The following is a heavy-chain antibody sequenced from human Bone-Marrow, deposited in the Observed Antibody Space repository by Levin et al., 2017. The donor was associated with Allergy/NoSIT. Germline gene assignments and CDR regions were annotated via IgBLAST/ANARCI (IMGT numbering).Heavy chain of an antibody. CDR3: ARDGRGTGTDDAFDI. CDR1: GDSINGFY. Sequence: PSETLSLTCTVSGDSINGFYWIWIRQPPGKGLEWIGYVYSSGSTNYKPSLKSRVTMSIDTSKNQFSLKLKSVTAADTAVYYCARDGRGTGTDDAFDIWGQGTMVTVSS. D-gene: IGHD3/OR15-3a*01. V-gene: IGHV4-59*01. J-gene: IGHJ3*02. CDR2: VYSSGST.